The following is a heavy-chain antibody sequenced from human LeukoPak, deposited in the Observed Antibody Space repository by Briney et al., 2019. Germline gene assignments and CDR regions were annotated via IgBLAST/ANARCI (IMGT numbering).Heavy chain of an antibody. D-gene: IGHD6-13*01. CDR1: GGSISSGSFY. CDR3: ARAPQITLYGAAAGTFDS. J-gene: IGHJ4*02. Sequence: PSETLSLTCTVSGGSISSGSFYWSWIRQPAGKGLEWIARIYTSGTTTYNPSLKSRVSISVDTSKNQFSLNLNSVTAADTAVYYCARAPQITLYGAAAGTFDSWGQGTLVTVSS. V-gene: IGHV4-61*02. CDR2: IYTSGTT.